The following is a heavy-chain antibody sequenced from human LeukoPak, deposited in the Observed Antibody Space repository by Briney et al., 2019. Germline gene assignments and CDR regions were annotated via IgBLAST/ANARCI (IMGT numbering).Heavy chain of an antibody. J-gene: IGHJ4*02. CDR2: IYPGDSET. CDR1: GYRFTTYW. V-gene: IGHV5-51*01. CDR3: ARLSYCGGDCHYSYFDF. D-gene: IGHD2-21*02. Sequence: GESLKISCKASGYRFTTYWIAWVRQMPGKGLEWMGIIYPGDSETRYSPSFHGQVTISADKSISTAYLQWSSLQASDSAMYYCARLSYCGGDCHYSYFDFWGQGTLVSVSS.